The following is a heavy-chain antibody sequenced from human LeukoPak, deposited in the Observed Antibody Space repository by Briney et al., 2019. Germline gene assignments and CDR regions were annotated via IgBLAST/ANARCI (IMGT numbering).Heavy chain of an antibody. V-gene: IGHV3-21*01. J-gene: IGHJ4*02. CDR1: GFTFSSYS. CDR3: ARDIKV. Sequence: GGSLRLSCAASGFTFSSYSMNWVRQAPGKGLELVSSISSSSSYIYYEDSVKGRFTISRDNAKNSLYLQMNSLRAEDTAVYYCARDIKVWGQGTLVTVSS. CDR2: ISSSSSYI.